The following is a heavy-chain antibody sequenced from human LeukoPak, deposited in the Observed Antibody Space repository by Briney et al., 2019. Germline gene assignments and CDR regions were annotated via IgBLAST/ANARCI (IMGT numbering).Heavy chain of an antibody. J-gene: IGHJ3*02. CDR2: IYYSGST. D-gene: IGHD3-22*01. CDR3: ARTTYYYDSSGFENTDAFDI. Sequence: SETLSLTCTVSGGSISSSSYYWGWIRQPPGKGLEWIGSIYYSGSTYYNPSLKSRVTISVDTSKNQFSLKLSSVTAADTAVYYCARTTYYYDSSGFENTDAFDIWGQGTMVTVSS. V-gene: IGHV4-39*07. CDR1: GGSISSSSYY.